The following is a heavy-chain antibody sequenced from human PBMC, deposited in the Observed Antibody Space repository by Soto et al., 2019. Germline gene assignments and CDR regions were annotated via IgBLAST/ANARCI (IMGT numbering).Heavy chain of an antibody. CDR2: ISAYNGNT. D-gene: IGHD3-10*01. V-gene: IGHV1-18*01. CDR3: ASLLWFGEPPYGKSMDV. Sequence: ASVKVSCKASGYTFTSYGISWVRQAPGQGLEWMGWISAYNGNTNYAQKLQGRVTMTTDTSTSTAYMELRSLRSDDTAVYYCASLLWFGEPPYGKSMDVWGQGTTVTVSS. CDR1: GYTFTSYG. J-gene: IGHJ6*02.